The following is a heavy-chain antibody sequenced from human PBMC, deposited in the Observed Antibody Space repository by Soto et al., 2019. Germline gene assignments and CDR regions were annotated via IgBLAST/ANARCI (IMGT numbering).Heavy chain of an antibody. V-gene: IGHV1-2*04. Sequence: GVSVKVSCKASGYTFTGYYMHWVRQAPGQGLEWMGWINPNSGGTNYAQKFQGWVTMTRDTSISTAYMELSRLRSDDTAVYYCARESIAARRYYYYYGMDVWGQGTTVTVSS. D-gene: IGHD6-6*01. CDR2: INPNSGGT. J-gene: IGHJ6*02. CDR3: ARESIAARRYYYYYGMDV. CDR1: GYTFTGYY.